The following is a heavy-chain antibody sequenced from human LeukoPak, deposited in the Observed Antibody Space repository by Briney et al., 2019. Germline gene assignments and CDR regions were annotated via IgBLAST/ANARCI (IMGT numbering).Heavy chain of an antibody. D-gene: IGHD2-21*01. CDR2: IKSDGSST. CDR1: GFTFSNYW. J-gene: IGHJ3*02. Sequence: GGSLRLSCAASGFTFSNYWIHWVRQAPGKGLVWVSRIKSDGSSTNYADSVKGRFTISRDNAKNTLYLQMNSLRAEDTAMYYCTRILVGGSRAFDIWGQGTMATVSS. V-gene: IGHV3-74*01. CDR3: TRILVGGSRAFDI.